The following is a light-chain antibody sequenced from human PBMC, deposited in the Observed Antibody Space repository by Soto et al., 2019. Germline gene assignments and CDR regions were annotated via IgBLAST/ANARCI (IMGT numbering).Light chain of an antibody. Sequence: QSALTQPPSASGSPGQSVTISCTGTSSDVGGYNYVSWYQQPPGKAPKLIIFEVTQRPSGVPDRFSGSKSGNTASLTVSGLQADDEADYYCSSYAGSNNLIFGGGTKLTVL. V-gene: IGLV2-8*01. CDR3: SSYAGSNNLI. CDR1: SSDVGGYNY. J-gene: IGLJ2*01. CDR2: EVT.